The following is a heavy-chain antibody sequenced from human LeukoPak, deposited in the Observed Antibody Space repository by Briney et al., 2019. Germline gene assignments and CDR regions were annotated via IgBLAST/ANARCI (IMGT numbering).Heavy chain of an antibody. J-gene: IGHJ4*02. CDR1: GGSISSDY. V-gene: IGHV4-59*08. CDR3: ARHSRDGYNYDY. CDR2: IYYSGST. D-gene: IGHD5-24*01. Sequence: SETLSLTCTVSGGSISSDYWSWIRQPPGKGLEWIGYIYYSGSTNYNPSLKSRVTISVDTSKNQFSLKLSSVTAADTAVYYCARHSRDGYNYDYWGQGTLVTVSS.